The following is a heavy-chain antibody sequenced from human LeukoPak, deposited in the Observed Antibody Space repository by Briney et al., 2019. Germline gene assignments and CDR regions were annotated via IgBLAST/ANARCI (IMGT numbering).Heavy chain of an antibody. CDR1: GYTLTASC. CDR2: INPSNGDT. CDR3: ARSWYGMDV. D-gene: IGHD1-14*01. Sequence: GASVKVSCKASGYTLTASCTQWARQAPGQGLEWMGRINPSNGDTEYEQKFQGRVTMTRDTSISTVYMELSRLTSDDMAVYYCARSWYGMDVWGQGTTVTVSS. V-gene: IGHV1-2*06. J-gene: IGHJ6*02.